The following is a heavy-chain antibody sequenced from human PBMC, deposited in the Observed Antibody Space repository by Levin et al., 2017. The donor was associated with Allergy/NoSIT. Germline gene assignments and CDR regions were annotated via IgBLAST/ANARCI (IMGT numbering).Heavy chain of an antibody. Sequence: GASVKVSCKASGYTFTGYYMHWVRQAPGQGLEWMGWINPNSGGTNYAQKFQGRVTMTRDTSISTAYMELSRLRSDDTAVYYCARDLYYYDSSGEGSYGYWGQGTLVTVSS. CDR1: GYTFTGYY. V-gene: IGHV1-2*02. CDR3: ARDLYYYDSSGEGSYGY. CDR2: INPNSGGT. J-gene: IGHJ4*02. D-gene: IGHD3-22*01.